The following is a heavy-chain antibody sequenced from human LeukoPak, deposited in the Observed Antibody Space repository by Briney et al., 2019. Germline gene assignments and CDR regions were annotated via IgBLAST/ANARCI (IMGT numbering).Heavy chain of an antibody. V-gene: IGHV1-69*04. D-gene: IGHD4-11*01. CDR3: ARLYSNPYYFDY. CDR1: GGTFSSYA. Sequence: GASVKVSCKASGGTFSSYAISWVRQAPGQGLEWMGRIIPILGIANYAQKFQGRVTITADKSTSTAYMELSSLRSEDTAVYYCARLYSNPYYFDYWGQGTLVTVSS. CDR2: IIPILGIA. J-gene: IGHJ4*02.